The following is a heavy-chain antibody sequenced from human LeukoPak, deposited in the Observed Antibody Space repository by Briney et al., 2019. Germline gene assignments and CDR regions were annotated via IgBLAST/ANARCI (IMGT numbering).Heavy chain of an antibody. J-gene: IGHJ4*02. D-gene: IGHD2-2*01. V-gene: IGHV4-34*01. CDR1: GGSFSGYY. Sequence: SETLSLTCAVYGGSFSGYYWSWIRQPPGKALEWIGEINHSGSTNYNPSLKSRVTISVDTSKNQFSLKLSSVTAADTAVYYCARMRVPAAKGPFDYWGQGTLVTVSS. CDR3: ARMRVPAAKGPFDY. CDR2: INHSGST.